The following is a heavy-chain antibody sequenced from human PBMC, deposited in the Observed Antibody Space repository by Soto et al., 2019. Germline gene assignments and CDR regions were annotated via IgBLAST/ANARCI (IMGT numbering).Heavy chain of an antibody. CDR2: IIPILGIA. CDR1: GGTFSSYT. V-gene: IGHV1-69*08. J-gene: IGHJ4*02. D-gene: IGHD3-10*01. Sequence: QVQLVQSGAEVKKPGSSVKVSCKASGGTFSSYTISWVRQAPGQGLEWMGRIIPILGIANYAQKFQGRVTITADKSTSTAYMELSSLRSEDTAVYYCARDAPPVLLWFGEIFDYWGQGTLVTVSS. CDR3: ARDAPPVLLWFGEIFDY.